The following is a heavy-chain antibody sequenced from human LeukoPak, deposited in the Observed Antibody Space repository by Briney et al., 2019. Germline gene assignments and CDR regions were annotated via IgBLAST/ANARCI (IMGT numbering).Heavy chain of an antibody. Sequence: PSETLSLTCTGSGGSISSRSYYWGWIRQAPGKGLEWIGSIYYSGSTYYNPSLKSRVTISVDTSKNQFSLKLSSVTAADTAVYYCARHARYSYGYQDYWGQGTLLTVSS. CDR2: IYYSGST. D-gene: IGHD5-18*01. V-gene: IGHV4-39*01. CDR1: GGSISSRSYY. CDR3: ARHARYSYGYQDY. J-gene: IGHJ4*02.